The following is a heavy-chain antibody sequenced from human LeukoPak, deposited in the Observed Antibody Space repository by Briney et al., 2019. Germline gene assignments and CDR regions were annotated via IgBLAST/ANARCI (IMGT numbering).Heavy chain of an antibody. CDR1: GGSISKSSSY. V-gene: IGHV4-39*01. D-gene: IGHD2-2*01. Sequence: PSETLSLTCTVSGGSISKSSSYWGWIRQPPGKGLVWIGTIYYSGSTYYNPSLKSRVTISLATSKNQFSLKLSSVTAADTAVYFCTKVPDTWLQADPWGQGTLVTVSS. CDR2: IYYSGST. CDR3: TKVPDTWLQADP. J-gene: IGHJ5*02.